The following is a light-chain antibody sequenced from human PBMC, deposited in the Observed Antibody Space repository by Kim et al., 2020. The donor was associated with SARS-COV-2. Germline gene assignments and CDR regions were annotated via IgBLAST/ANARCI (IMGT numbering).Light chain of an antibody. CDR1: ALPNQY. CDR2: EDT. Sequence: HGQTARITCPGDALPNQYAYWFQQKPGQAPVLVIYEDTERPSGIPERFSGSTSGTTVTLTISGVQAEDEADYYCQSSDSSDTFWVFGGGTQLTVL. V-gene: IGLV3-25*03. J-gene: IGLJ3*02. CDR3: QSSDSSDTFWV.